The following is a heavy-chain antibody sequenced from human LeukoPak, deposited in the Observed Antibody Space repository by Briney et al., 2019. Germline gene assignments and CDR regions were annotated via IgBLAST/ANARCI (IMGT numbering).Heavy chain of an antibody. V-gene: IGHV1-8*01. CDR1: GYTFTSYD. CDR2: MNPNSGNT. Sequence: ASVKVSSKASGYTFTSYDINWVRQATGQGLEWMGWMNPNSGNTGYAQKFQGRVTMTRNTSISTAYMELSSLRSEDTAVYYCARRRIVVVPAAMSGFDHWGQGTLVTVSS. D-gene: IGHD2-2*01. CDR3: ARRRIVVVPAAMSGFDH. J-gene: IGHJ5*02.